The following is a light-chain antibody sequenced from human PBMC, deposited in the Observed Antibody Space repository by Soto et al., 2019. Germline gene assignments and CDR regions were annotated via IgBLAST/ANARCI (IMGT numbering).Light chain of an antibody. Sequence: DIQMTQSPSTLSASVGDRVTITCRASQTISSWLAWYQQLPGKAPKLLIYDAYTLETGVPARFSGSGSGTDFTLTISRLEPEDFAVYYCQQYDSSPKTFGQGTKVDIK. V-gene: IGKV1-5*01. J-gene: IGKJ1*01. CDR3: QQYDSSPKT. CDR1: QTISSW. CDR2: DAY.